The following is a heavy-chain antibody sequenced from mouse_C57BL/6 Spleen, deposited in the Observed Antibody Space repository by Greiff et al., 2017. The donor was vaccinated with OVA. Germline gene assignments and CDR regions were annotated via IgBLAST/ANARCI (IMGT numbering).Heavy chain of an antibody. J-gene: IGHJ2*01. CDR1: GYTFTSYW. Sequence: VQLQQSGAELVKPGASVKLSCKASGYTFTSYWMHWVKQRPGQGLEWIGMIHPNSGSTNYNEKFKSKATLTVDKSSSTAYMQLSSLTSEDSAVYYCARWGSSGYDYWGQGTTLTVSS. V-gene: IGHV1-64*01. CDR3: ARWGSSGYDY. D-gene: IGHD3-2*02. CDR2: IHPNSGST.